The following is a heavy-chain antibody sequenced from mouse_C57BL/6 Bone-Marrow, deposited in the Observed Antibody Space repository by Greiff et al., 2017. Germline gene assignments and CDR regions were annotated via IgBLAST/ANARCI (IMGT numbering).Heavy chain of an antibody. V-gene: IGHV1-55*01. CDR1: GYTFTSYW. J-gene: IGHJ1*03. CDR3: ARCVLLGGYFGV. CDR2: LYPGSGST. Sequence: VQLQQPGAELVKPGASVKMSCKASGYTFTSYWLTWVKQRPGQGLEWIGDLYPGSGSTNYKEKFKSKATLTVDTSSSTAYMQLSSLKSEVTAVYSCARCVLLGGYFGVGGTGTTLSVSS. D-gene: IGHD4-1*01.